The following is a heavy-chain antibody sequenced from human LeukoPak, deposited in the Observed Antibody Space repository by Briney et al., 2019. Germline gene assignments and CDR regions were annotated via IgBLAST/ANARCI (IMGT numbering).Heavy chain of an antibody. CDR2: IYSGGST. V-gene: IGHV3-66*01. CDR1: AFTVSSNY. J-gene: IGHJ5*02. Sequence: QPGGSLRLSCAASAFTVSSNYMSCVRQAPGKGLEWVSVIYSGGSTYYADSVKGRFTISRDNSKNTLYLQMNSLRAEDTAVYYCARVGLYGGNWFDPWGQGTLVTVSS. D-gene: IGHD4/OR15-4a*01. CDR3: ARVGLYGGNWFDP.